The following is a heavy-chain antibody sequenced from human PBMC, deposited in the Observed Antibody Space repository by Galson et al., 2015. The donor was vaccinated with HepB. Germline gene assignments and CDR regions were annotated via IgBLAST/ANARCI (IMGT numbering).Heavy chain of an antibody. CDR2: INAGNGNT. Sequence: SVKVSCKASGYTFTSYAMHWVRQAPGQRLEWMGWINAGNGNTKYSQKFQGRVTITRDTSASTAYMELSSLRSEDTAVYYCARDSLPTYYYDSSGYWSMDVWGQGTTVTVSS. V-gene: IGHV1-3*01. CDR3: ARDSLPTYYYDSSGYWSMDV. CDR1: GYTFTSYA. J-gene: IGHJ6*02. D-gene: IGHD3-22*01.